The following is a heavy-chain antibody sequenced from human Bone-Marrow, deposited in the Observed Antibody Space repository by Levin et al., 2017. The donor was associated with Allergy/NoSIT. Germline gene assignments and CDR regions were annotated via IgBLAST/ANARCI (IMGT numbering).Heavy chain of an antibody. CDR2: IYPGDSDT. Sequence: PGESLKISCKGSGYSFTSYWIGWVRQMPRKGLEWMGIIYPGDSDTRYSPSFQGQVTISADKSISTAYLQWSSLKASDTAMYYCARHLPYYDFWSGYYRAGYYYGMDVWGQGTTVTVSS. J-gene: IGHJ6*02. CDR1: GYSFTSYW. CDR3: ARHLPYYDFWSGYYRAGYYYGMDV. V-gene: IGHV5-51*01. D-gene: IGHD3-3*01.